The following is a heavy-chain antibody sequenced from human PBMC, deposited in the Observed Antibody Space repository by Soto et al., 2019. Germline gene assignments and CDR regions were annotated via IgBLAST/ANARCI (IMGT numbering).Heavy chain of an antibody. CDR2: IYHSGST. CDR3: AKYSSSSRTFDY. D-gene: IGHD6-6*01. J-gene: IGHJ4*02. CDR1: GGSISSGGYS. Sequence: PSETLSLTCAVSGGSISSGGYSWSWIRQPPGKGLEWIGYIYHSGSTYYNPSLKSRVTISVDRSKNQFSLKLSSVTAADTAVYYCAKYSSSSRTFDYWGQGTLVTVYS. V-gene: IGHV4-30-2*01.